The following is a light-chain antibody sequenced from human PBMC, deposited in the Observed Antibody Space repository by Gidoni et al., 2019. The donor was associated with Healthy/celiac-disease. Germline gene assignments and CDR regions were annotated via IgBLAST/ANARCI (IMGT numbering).Light chain of an antibody. Sequence: IVLTQSPATLSLSPGERATLSCRASQSVSSYLAWYQQKPGQAPRLLIYDASNRATGIPARFSGSGSGTDFTLTISSLEPEDFAVYDCQQRSNWPPTFGQGTKVEIK. J-gene: IGKJ1*01. CDR3: QQRSNWPPT. V-gene: IGKV3-11*01. CDR2: DAS. CDR1: QSVSSY.